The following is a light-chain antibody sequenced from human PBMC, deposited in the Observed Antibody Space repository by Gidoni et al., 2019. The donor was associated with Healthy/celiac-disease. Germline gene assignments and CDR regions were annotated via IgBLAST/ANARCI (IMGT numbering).Light chain of an antibody. CDR1: QSVSSN. Sequence: EIVMTQSPATLSVSPGERATLSCRASQSVSSNLAWYQQKPGQAPRLLIYCASTRATVIPARFSGSGSGTEFTLTISSLQSEDFAVYYCQQYNNWPQTFGQGTKLEIK. CDR3: QQYNNWPQT. CDR2: CAS. V-gene: IGKV3-15*01. J-gene: IGKJ2*01.